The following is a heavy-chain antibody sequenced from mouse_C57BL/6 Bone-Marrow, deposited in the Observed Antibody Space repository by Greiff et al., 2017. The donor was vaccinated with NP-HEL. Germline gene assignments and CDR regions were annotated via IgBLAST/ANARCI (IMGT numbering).Heavy chain of an antibody. D-gene: IGHD1-1*01. CDR3: ARDALTTVVARNWYFDV. CDR1: GFTFSDFY. V-gene: IGHV7-1*01. CDR2: SRNKANDYTT. Sequence: VQLVESGGGLVQSGRSLRLSCATSGFTFSDFYMEWVRQAPGKGLEWIAASRNKANDYTTEYSASVKGRFIVSRDTSQSILYLQMNALRAEDTAIYYCARDALTTVVARNWYFDVWGTGTTVTVSS. J-gene: IGHJ1*03.